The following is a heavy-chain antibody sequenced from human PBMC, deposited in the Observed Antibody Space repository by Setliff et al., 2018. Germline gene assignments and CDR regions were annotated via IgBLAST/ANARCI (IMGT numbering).Heavy chain of an antibody. CDR2: VDHSGNA. CDR3: ARRDPTGYYGYSFDF. CDR1: GDSIRRSTYY. V-gene: IGHV4-39*01. Sequence: SETLSLTCTVSGDSIRRSTYYWGWIRQSPGKGLDWIGTVDHSGNAFYNPSLKSRVIISVDTSKNQVSLRLTSVSAADTAVYFCARRDPTGYYGYSFDFWGQGTLVTVSS. D-gene: IGHD3-9*01. J-gene: IGHJ4*02.